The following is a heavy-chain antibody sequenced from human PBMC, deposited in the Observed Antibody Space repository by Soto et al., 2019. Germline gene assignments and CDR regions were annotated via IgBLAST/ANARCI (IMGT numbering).Heavy chain of an antibody. CDR1: GYIFTSYG. J-gene: IGHJ4*02. Sequence: QAHLVQSGPEVKKPGASVKVSCKGSGYIFTSYGIAWVRQAPGQGLEWMGWISAHNGNTEYAQKFQGRVTVTRDTSTSTADLELRSLISDDTAFYECARGRYGAYWGPGALVTVSS. V-gene: IGHV1-18*01. CDR2: ISAHNGNT. D-gene: IGHD3-10*01. CDR3: ARGRYGAY.